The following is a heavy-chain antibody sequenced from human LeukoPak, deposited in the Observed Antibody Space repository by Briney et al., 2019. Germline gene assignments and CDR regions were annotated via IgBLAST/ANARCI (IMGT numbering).Heavy chain of an antibody. CDR2: IYYSGST. J-gene: IGHJ4*02. V-gene: IGHV4-31*03. CDR3: ARDNWNDGIKYFDY. Sequence: PSQTLSLTCTVSGGSISSGGYYWSWIRQHPGKGLEWIGDIYYSGSTYYNPSLKSRVTISVDTSKNQFSLKLSSVTAADTAVYYCARDNWNDGIKYFDYWGQGTLVTVSS. D-gene: IGHD1-20*01. CDR1: GGSISSGGYY.